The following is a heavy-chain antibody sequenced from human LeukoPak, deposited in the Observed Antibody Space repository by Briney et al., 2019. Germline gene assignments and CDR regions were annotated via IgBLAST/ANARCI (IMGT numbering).Heavy chain of an antibody. V-gene: IGHV4-59*01. CDR2: NHYSGST. Sequence: SETLSLTCTVSGGSINTYYWSWIRQPPGKGLEWLGYNHYSGSTNNNPSLNSRVTISVDTSINKFCLRLSSVTAVDTAMYYCARSLGATRYNLKYYFFYGLDVWGQGTTVTVSS. J-gene: IGHJ6*02. CDR1: GGSINTYY. D-gene: IGHD1-26*01. CDR3: ARSLGATRYNLKYYFFYGLDV.